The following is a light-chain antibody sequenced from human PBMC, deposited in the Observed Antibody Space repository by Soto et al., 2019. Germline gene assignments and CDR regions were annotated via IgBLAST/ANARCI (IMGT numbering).Light chain of an antibody. CDR1: QSVSYTSGGKNY. J-gene: IGKJ2*01. CDR2: WAS. Sequence: DIVMTQSPDSLAVSLGERATINCKSSQSVSYTSGGKNYLAWYQQKPGQPPQLLISWASTRESGVPERFSGSGSGPDFTLTISSLQAEDVAVYYCQKYYSNSYTFGQGTKLEIK. CDR3: QKYYSNSYT. V-gene: IGKV4-1*01.